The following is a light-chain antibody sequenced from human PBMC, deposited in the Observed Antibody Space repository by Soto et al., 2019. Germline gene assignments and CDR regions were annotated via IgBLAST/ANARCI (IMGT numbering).Light chain of an antibody. V-gene: IGKV3-11*01. J-gene: IGKJ5*01. Sequence: EIVLTQSPATLSLSPGERATFSCRASQSVSSYLAWYQQKPGQAPRLLINDASNRATGIPARSSGSGSWTDFTLTISSLEREDFAVYYCQQHINWPITFGQGTRLESK. CDR3: QQHINWPIT. CDR1: QSVSSY. CDR2: DAS.